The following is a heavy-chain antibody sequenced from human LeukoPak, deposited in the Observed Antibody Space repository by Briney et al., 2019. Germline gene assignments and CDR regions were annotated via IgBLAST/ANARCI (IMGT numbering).Heavy chain of an antibody. Sequence: GASVKVSCKASGYTFTGYYMHWVRQVPGQGLEWMGWINPNSGGTNYAQKFQGRVTMTRDTSISTAYMELSRLRSDDTAVYYCARDLLAAAAQRRDYWGQGTLVTVSS. CDR3: ARDLLAAAAQRRDY. CDR2: INPNSGGT. V-gene: IGHV1-2*02. D-gene: IGHD6-13*01. CDR1: GYTFTGYY. J-gene: IGHJ4*02.